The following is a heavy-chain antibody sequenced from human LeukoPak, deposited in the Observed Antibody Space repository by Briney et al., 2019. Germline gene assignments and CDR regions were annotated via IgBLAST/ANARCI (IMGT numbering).Heavy chain of an antibody. J-gene: IGHJ5*02. Sequence: ASVKVSCKASGYSFTDYYIHWVRQAPGQGLEWMGWINPNSGGTNYAQKFQGRVTMTRDTSISTAYMELSRLRSDDTAVYYCAREKQVSATGYSSSWSRTGFDPWGQGTLVTVSS. CDR1: GYSFTDYY. CDR3: AREKQVSATGYSSSWSRTGFDP. D-gene: IGHD6-13*01. V-gene: IGHV1-2*02. CDR2: INPNSGGT.